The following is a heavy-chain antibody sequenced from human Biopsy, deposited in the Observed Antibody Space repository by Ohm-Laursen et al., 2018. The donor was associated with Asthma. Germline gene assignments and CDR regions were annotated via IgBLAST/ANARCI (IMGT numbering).Heavy chain of an antibody. D-gene: IGHD2-8*01. Sequence: TLSLTCTVSGGSLSSGPYYWSWVRQHPGKGLEWIGYINYSGSTFYSPSLESRVTVSVDTFKNQFSLKLSSVTAADTAVYYCARDLSGYCTSSACYGFDSWGQGTLVTVSS. CDR2: INYSGST. J-gene: IGHJ5*01. CDR1: GGSLSSGPYY. CDR3: ARDLSGYCTSSACYGFDS. V-gene: IGHV4-31*03.